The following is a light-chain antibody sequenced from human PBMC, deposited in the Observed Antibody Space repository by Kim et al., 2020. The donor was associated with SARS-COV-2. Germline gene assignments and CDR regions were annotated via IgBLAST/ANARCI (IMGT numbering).Light chain of an antibody. CDR2: YDT. V-gene: IGLV3-21*04. CDR1: NVATKG. J-gene: IGLJ2*01. Sequence: SYELTQPPSVSVSPGETATITCGGINVATKGVHWYQQRPGQAPLLVMFYDTDRPSGIPERLSGSRSGNSATLTISRVEAGDEADYYCQVWNSGSDHPVVFGGGTQLTVL. CDR3: QVWNSGSDHPVV.